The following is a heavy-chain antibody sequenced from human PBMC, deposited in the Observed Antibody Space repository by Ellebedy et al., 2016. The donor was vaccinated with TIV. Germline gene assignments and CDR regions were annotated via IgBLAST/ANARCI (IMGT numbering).Heavy chain of an antibody. J-gene: IGHJ4*02. CDR3: ATHLYPDQYDGSGSSGY. CDR2: INSDGSTT. CDR1: GFTFSRYW. V-gene: IGHV3-74*01. D-gene: IGHD3-22*01. Sequence: GESLKISCAASGFTFSRYWMHWVRQVPGKGLVWVSRINSDGSTTYYADSVRGRFTISRDISKNTLHLQMNSLRTADTAVYYCATHLYPDQYDGSGSSGYWGQGTLVTVSS.